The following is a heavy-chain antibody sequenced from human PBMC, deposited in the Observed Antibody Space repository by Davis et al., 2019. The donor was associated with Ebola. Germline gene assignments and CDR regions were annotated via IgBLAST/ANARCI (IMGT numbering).Heavy chain of an antibody. V-gene: IGHV4-34*01. CDR1: GGSISSYY. CDR3: ARGVLVLWFGELLTDAFDI. Sequence: SETLSLTCTVSGGSISSYYWSWIRQPPGKGLEWIGEINHSGSTNYNPSLKSRVTISVDTSKNQFSLKLSSVTAADTAVYYCARGVLVLWFGELLTDAFDIWGQGTMVTVSS. J-gene: IGHJ3*02. D-gene: IGHD3-10*01. CDR2: INHSGST.